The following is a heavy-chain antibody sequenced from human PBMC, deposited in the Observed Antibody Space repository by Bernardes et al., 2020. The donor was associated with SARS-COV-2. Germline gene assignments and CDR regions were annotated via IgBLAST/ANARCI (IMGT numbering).Heavy chain of an antibody. CDR3: ARNSHNTPMFDVR. CDR2: IHTSGST. CDR1: GGSLTRGPYY. V-gene: IGHV4-61*02. J-gene: IGHJ4*02. Sequence: SETLSLTCTVSGGSLTRGPYYYSWIRQPAGKGLEWIGRIHTSGSTDYNPSLKRRVTISVDTSKKQVSLKLTSVTAADTGIYYCARNSHNTPMFDVRWGQGTLVTVSS. D-gene: IGHD5-18*01.